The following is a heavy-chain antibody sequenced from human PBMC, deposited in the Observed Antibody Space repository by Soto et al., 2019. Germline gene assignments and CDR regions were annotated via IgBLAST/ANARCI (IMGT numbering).Heavy chain of an antibody. Sequence: LTCTFSCCSISNNIYYCGCVRQPTGKGLEWIGNINYSGDTYYDSYLKTRITKSVDPSKNQFSLKLTSVTAADTAVYYCARVGNWNDGLGSWGQG. CDR1: CCSISNNIYY. CDR3: ARVGNWNDGLGS. CDR2: INYSGDT. V-gene: IGHV4-39*07. D-gene: IGHD1-1*01. J-gene: IGHJ1*01.